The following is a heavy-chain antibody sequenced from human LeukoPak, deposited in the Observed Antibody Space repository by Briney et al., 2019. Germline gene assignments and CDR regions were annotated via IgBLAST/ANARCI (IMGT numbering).Heavy chain of an antibody. D-gene: IGHD3-10*01. CDR3: ARGFRGVITHFDY. V-gene: IGHV3-21*01. J-gene: IGHJ4*02. Sequence: GGSLRLSCAASGFTFSSYSMNWVRQAPGKGLEWVSSISSSSGYIYYADSVKGRFTISRDNAKNSLYLQMNSLRAEDTAVYYCARGFRGVITHFDYWGQGTLVTVSS. CDR1: GFTFSSYS. CDR2: ISSSSGYI.